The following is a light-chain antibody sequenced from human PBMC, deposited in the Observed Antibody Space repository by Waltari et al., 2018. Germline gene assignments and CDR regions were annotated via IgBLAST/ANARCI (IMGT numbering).Light chain of an antibody. V-gene: IGKV2-28*01. Sequence: DIVMTQSPLSLPVTPGEPPSISSRSSQSLLHSNGYNYLDCYLQKPGQSPQLLIYLGSNRAAGVPDRFSGSGSGTDFTLKISRVEAEDVGVYYCMQALQTPPWTFGQGTKVEIK. CDR1: QSLLHSNGYNY. CDR2: LGS. J-gene: IGKJ1*01. CDR3: MQALQTPPWT.